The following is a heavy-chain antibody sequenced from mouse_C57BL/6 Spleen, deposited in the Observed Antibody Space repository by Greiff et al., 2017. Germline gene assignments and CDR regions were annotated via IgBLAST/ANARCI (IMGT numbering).Heavy chain of an antibody. CDR3: ARGDYDGAWFAY. Sequence: QVQLKQPGAELVKPGASVKLSCKASGYTFTSYWMHWVKQRPGRGLEWIGRIDPNSGGTKYNEKFKSKATLTVDKPSITAYMQLSSLTSEDSAVYYCARGDYDGAWFAYWGQGTLVTVSA. J-gene: IGHJ3*01. D-gene: IGHD2-4*01. CDR1: GYTFTSYW. CDR2: IDPNSGGT. V-gene: IGHV1-72*01.